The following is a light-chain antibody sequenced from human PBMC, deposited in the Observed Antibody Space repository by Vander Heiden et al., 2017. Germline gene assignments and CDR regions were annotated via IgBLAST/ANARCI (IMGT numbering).Light chain of an antibody. CDR1: QSISSW. V-gene: IGKV1-5*03. CDR3: QQYNSYSLT. Sequence: DIQMTQSPSILSASIGERVPLTCRASQSISSWLAWYQQKPGKAPKLLISKASTLETGVPSTFSGSGSGTEFTLTISSLQHDDFATYYCQQYNSYSLTFGPGTKVDIK. J-gene: IGKJ3*01. CDR2: KAS.